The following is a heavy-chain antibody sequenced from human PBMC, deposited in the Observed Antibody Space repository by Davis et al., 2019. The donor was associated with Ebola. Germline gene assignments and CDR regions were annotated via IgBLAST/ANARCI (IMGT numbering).Heavy chain of an antibody. Sequence: PGGSLRLSCAASGFTFSSYSMNWVRQAPGKGLEWVSSISSSSSYIYYADSVKGRFTISRDNAKNSLYLQMNSLRAEDTAVYYCARDGGDEYQLLWWPNFDYWGQGTLVTVSS. CDR1: GFTFSSYS. CDR2: ISSSSSYI. D-gene: IGHD2-2*01. J-gene: IGHJ4*02. CDR3: ARDGGDEYQLLWWPNFDY. V-gene: IGHV3-21*01.